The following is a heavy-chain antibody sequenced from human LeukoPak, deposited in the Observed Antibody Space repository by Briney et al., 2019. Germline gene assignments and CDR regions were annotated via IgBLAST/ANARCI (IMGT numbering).Heavy chain of an antibody. V-gene: IGHV1-69*13. D-gene: IGHD7-27*01. CDR1: GGTFISYA. J-gene: IGHJ4*02. CDR2: IIPIFGTA. CDR3: VSELGTAGYYFDY. Sequence: ASVKVSCKASGGTFISYAISWVRQAPGQGLEWMGGIIPIFGTANYAQKFQGRVTITADESTSTAYMELRRLRSDDTAVYYCVSELGTAGYYFDYWGQGTQVTVSS.